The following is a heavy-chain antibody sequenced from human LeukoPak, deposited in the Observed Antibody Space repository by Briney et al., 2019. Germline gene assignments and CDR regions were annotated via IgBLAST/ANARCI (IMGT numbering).Heavy chain of an antibody. CDR1: GFNFRDAA. CDR3: ARDPVSNRYGGNPPRWFDY. J-gene: IGHJ4*02. Sequence: GGSLSLSCAASGFNFRDAAMTWVRQAPGKGLEWVSSISSSSYYIYYADSVKGRFTISRDNAKNSLYLQMNSLRAEDTAVYYCARDPVSNRYGGNPPRWFDYWGQGTLVTVSS. D-gene: IGHD4-23*01. CDR2: ISSSSYYI. V-gene: IGHV3-21*01.